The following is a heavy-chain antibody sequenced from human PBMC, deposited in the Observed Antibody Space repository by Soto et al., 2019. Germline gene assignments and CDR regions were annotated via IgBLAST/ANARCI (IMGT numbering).Heavy chain of an antibody. V-gene: IGHV3-48*03. Sequence: EVQLVESGGGLVQPGGSLRLSCAASGFTFSSYEMNWVRQAPGKGLEWVSYISSSGSTIYYADSVKGRFTISRDNAKNSLYLQMNSLRAEDTAVYYCASWGYSSSWYYMDDYVWGSERHGMDVWGQGTTVTVSS. CDR1: GFTFSSYE. J-gene: IGHJ6*02. CDR2: ISSSGSTI. CDR3: ASWGYSSSWYYMDDYVWGSERHGMDV. D-gene: IGHD6-13*01.